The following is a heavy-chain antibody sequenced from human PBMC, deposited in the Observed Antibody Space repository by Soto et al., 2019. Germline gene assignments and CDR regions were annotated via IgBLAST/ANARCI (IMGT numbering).Heavy chain of an antibody. J-gene: IGHJ3*02. CDR2: ISTSGRT. Sequence: QVQLQESGPGLVKPSETLSLTCSVSGGSINSDYWTWIRQSAGKGLEWIGRISTSGRTTYNPSLKSRVTMSIDTSRNQFSLPLISVTAADTALYYCARLHLPALQGAFDIWGQGTMVTVSS. D-gene: IGHD2-2*01. V-gene: IGHV4-4*07. CDR1: GGSINSDY. CDR3: ARLHLPALQGAFDI.